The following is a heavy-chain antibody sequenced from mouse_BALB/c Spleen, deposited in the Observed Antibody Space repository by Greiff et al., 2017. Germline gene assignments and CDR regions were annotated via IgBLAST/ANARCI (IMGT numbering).Heavy chain of an antibody. V-gene: IGHV5-6-5*01. D-gene: IGHD1-1*01. Sequence: EVKVVESGGGLVKPGGSLKLSCAASGFTFSSYAMSWVRQTPEKRLEWVASISSGGSTYYPDSVKGRFTISRDNARNILYLQMSSLRSEDTAMYYCARDFITTVVDYFDYWGQGTTLTVSS. CDR1: GFTFSSYA. CDR2: ISSGGST. CDR3: ARDFITTVVDYFDY. J-gene: IGHJ2*01.